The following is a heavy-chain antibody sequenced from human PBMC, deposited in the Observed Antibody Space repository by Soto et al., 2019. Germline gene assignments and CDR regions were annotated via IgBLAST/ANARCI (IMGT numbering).Heavy chain of an antibody. J-gene: IGHJ6*02. V-gene: IGHV4-30-2*01. D-gene: IGHD2-15*01. CDR2: IYHSGST. CDR1: GGSISSGGYS. CDR3: ARLGYCYCSGWSYSGMYV. Sequence: PSETLSLTCAVSGGSISSGGYSWSWIRQPPGKGLEWIGYIYHSGSTYYNPSLKSRVTISVDRSKNQFSLKLSSVTAADTAVYYCARLGYCYCSGWSYSGMYVWGQETTLTVSS.